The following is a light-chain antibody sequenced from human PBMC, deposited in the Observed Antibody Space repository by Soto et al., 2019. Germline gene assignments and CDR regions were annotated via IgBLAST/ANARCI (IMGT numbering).Light chain of an antibody. V-gene: IGKV1-5*03. Sequence: DIQMPPSHSTLSVSVGARVTITCSASQTISSWLALYQQKPGKAPKLLIYKASTLKSGVPSRFSGSGSGTEFTLTISSLQPDDFATYYCQHYNSYSEAFGQGTKVDIK. CDR1: QTISSW. CDR2: KAS. CDR3: QHYNSYSEA. J-gene: IGKJ1*01.